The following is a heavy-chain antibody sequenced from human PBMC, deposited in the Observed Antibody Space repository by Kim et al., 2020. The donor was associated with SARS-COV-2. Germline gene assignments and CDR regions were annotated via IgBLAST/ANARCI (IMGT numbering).Heavy chain of an antibody. J-gene: IGHJ4*02. D-gene: IGHD1-26*01. CDR1: GFIFSGYA. CDR3: ARDRIVGATMGAYGY. CDR2: ISGGGDTT. V-gene: IGHV3-23*01. Sequence: GGSLRLSCAASGFIFSGYAMSWVRQTPGKGLEWLSAISGGGDTTYYTDSVKGRFTISRDNSKKTLYLQMNSLRAEDTAVYYCARDRIVGATMGAYGYWGQGALGSLSS.